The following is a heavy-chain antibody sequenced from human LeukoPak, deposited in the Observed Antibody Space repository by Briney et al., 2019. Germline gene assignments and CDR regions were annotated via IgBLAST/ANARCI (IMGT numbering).Heavy chain of an antibody. CDR1: GYTFTSYD. CDR3: ARGDGYSYGPVNYYYYYMDV. Sequence: ASVKVSCKASGYTFTSYDINWVRQATGQGLEWMGWMNPNSGNTGYAQKFQGRVTMTRNTSISTAYMELSSLRSEDTAVYYCARGDGYSYGPVNYYYYYMDVWDKGTTVTVSS. V-gene: IGHV1-8*01. CDR2: MNPNSGNT. J-gene: IGHJ6*03. D-gene: IGHD5-18*01.